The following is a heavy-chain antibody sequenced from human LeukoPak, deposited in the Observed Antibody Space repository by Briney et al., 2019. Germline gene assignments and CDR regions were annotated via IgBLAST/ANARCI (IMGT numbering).Heavy chain of an antibody. CDR3: ARDLTTMVRGVIGH. D-gene: IGHD3-10*01. CDR2: ISAYNGNT. V-gene: IGHV1-18*01. J-gene: IGHJ5*02. Sequence: GASVKVSCKASGYTFTSYGISWVRQAPGQGLEWMGWISAYNGNTNYAQKLQGRVTMTTDTSTSTAYMELRSLRSDDTAVYYCARDLTTMVRGVIGHWGQGTLVTVSS. CDR1: GYTFTSYG.